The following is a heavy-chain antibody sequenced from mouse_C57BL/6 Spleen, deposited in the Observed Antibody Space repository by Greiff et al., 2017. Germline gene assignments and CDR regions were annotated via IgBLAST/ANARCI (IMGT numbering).Heavy chain of an antibody. J-gene: IGHJ4*01. CDR2: INPNNGGT. Sequence: VQLQQPGPELVKPGASVKISCKASGYTFTDYYMNWVKQSHGKSLEWIGDINPNNGGTSYNQKFKGKATLTVDKSSSTAYMELRSLTSEDSAVYYCATLIRYAMDYWGQGTSVTVSS. CDR1: GYTFTDYY. CDR3: ATLIRYAMDY. V-gene: IGHV1-26*01.